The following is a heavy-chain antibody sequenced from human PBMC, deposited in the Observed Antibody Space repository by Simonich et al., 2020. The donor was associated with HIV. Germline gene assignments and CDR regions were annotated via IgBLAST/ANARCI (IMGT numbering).Heavy chain of an antibody. CDR3: ARDRIAAAGTDSFDY. V-gene: IGHV1-2*02. CDR1: GYTFTNYY. D-gene: IGHD6-13*01. Sequence: QVQLVHSGAEVKKPGASVKGSCEASGYTFTNYYMHGAGQAPGQGLEGMESNHPNWGGKTDAQKFQGRVTMTRETSISTAYMELSRLRSDDTAVYYCARDRIAAAGTDSFDYWGQGTLVTVSS. J-gene: IGHJ4*02. CDR2: NHPNWGGK.